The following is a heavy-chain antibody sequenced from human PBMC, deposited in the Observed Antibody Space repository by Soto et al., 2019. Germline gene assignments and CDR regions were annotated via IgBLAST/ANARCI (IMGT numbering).Heavy chain of an antibody. CDR1: GGSITSDYSC. CDR2: IFDSGPT. J-gene: IGHJ4*02. V-gene: IGHV4-30-4*01. D-gene: IGHD7-27*01. Sequence: QVQLQESGPGLVKPSQTLSLTCTVSGGSITSDYSCWSWIRQPPGEGLEWIGHIFDSGPTYTNPSRRSQVAISLDTSKNHFSLTLSSVTAADTAVYYCARGPSGDKVHYWGQGALVTVSS. CDR3: ARGPSGDKVHY.